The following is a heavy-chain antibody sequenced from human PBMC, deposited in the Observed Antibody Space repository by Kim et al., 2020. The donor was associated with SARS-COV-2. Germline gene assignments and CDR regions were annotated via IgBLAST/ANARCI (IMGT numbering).Heavy chain of an antibody. D-gene: IGHD2-2*01. CDR1: GFTFSTYA. CDR2: ISPGGSAT. V-gene: IGHV3-23*01. Sequence: GGSLRLSCAASGFTFSTYAFNWVRQAPGKGLEWVSAISPGGSATYYADSVKGRFAISTDNSKNTLSLQMSSLRPEDTAIYFCATGFRVAYHRFEYWGQGSQVTVSS. J-gene: IGHJ4*02. CDR3: ATGFRVAYHRFEY.